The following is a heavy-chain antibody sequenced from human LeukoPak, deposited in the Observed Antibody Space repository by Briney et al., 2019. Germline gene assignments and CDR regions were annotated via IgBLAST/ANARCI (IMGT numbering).Heavy chain of an antibody. D-gene: IGHD1-26*01. CDR1: GYSFATHW. CDR3: AIRYSGSYNDY. J-gene: IGHJ4*02. Sequence: GESLKISCRGSGYSFATHWIGWVRQLPGKGLGWMGIIYPGDSDIRYSPSFQGQVTISADKSISTAYLQWSSLKASDTAMYYCAIRYSGSYNDYWGQGTLVTVSS. V-gene: IGHV5-51*01. CDR2: IYPGDSDI.